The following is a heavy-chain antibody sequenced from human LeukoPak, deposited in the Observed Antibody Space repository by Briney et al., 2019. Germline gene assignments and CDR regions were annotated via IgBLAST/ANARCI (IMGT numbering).Heavy chain of an antibody. CDR3: AKQNTDKKFLWSSAGPTEYFQH. V-gene: IGHV3-30*02. CDR2: IRYDGSNK. CDR1: GFTFSSYG. J-gene: IGHJ1*01. Sequence: PGGSLRLSCAASGFTFSSYGMHWVRQAPGKGLEWVAFIRYDGSNKYYADSVKGRFTISRDNSKNTLYLQMNSLRAEDTAVYYCAKQNTDKKFLWSSAGPTEYFQHWGQGTLVTVSS. D-gene: IGHD2/OR15-2a*01.